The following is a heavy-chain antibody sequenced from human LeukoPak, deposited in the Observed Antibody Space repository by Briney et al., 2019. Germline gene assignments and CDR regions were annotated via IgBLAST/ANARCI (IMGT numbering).Heavy chain of an antibody. Sequence: PGGSLRLSCAASGFTFSSYAMSCVRQGPGKGLEWVSAISGSGGSTYYADSVKGRLTISRDNSKNTLFLQINSLRAEDTAVYYCAKTYNSGWGRALDYWGQGTLVTVSS. D-gene: IGHD6-19*01. J-gene: IGHJ4*02. V-gene: IGHV3-23*01. CDR2: ISGSGGST. CDR3: AKTYNSGWGRALDY. CDR1: GFTFSSYA.